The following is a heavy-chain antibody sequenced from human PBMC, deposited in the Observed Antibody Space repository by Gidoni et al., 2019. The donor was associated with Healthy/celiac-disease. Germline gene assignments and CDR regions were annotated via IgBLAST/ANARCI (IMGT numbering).Heavy chain of an antibody. CDR2: FSGSGGST. CDR1: GVTFSSYA. D-gene: IGHD6-13*01. Sequence: EVQLLESGGGLVQPGGSLRLACAASGVTFSSYAMSWVRQAPGKGLEWVSAFSGSGGSTYYADSVKGRFTISRDNSKNTLYLQMNSLRAEDTAVYYCAKDIVWAAAVNWFDPWGQGTLVTVSS. V-gene: IGHV3-23*01. J-gene: IGHJ5*02. CDR3: AKDIVWAAAVNWFDP.